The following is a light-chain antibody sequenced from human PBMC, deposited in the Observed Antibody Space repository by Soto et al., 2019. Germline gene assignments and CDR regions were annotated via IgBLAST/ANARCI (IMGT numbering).Light chain of an antibody. J-gene: IGKJ5*01. CDR3: QQYNNWLSIT. V-gene: IGKV3-15*01. CDR1: QSVSSN. Sequence: IVMTQSPATLSVSPGERATLSCRASQSVSSNLAWYQQRLGQTPRLLISGASTRATGIPARFSGSGSGTEFTLTISSLQSEDFAVYYCQQYNNWLSITFGQGTRLEI. CDR2: GAS.